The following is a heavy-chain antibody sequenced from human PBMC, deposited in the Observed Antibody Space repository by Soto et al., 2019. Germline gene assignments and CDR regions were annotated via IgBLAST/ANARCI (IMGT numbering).Heavy chain of an antibody. V-gene: IGHV4-4*02. CDR3: ARVPGGVMVRRLLIN. Sequence: SETLSLTCAVSGGSVSDGHWWTWVRHPPGKGPEWIGEIYHSGSTNYNPSLRSRLTISVDKSKTHLSLKLTSVTAADTAVYYCARVPGGVMVRRLLINWGQGTLVTVSS. CDR1: GGSVSDGHW. J-gene: IGHJ4*02. D-gene: IGHD3-10*01. CDR2: IYHSGST.